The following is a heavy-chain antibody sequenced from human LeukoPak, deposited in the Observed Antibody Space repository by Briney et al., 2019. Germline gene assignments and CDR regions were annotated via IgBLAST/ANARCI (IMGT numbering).Heavy chain of an antibody. D-gene: IGHD5-18*01. CDR3: AREATFTAYNFDF. CDR1: GFTFSSYW. Sequence: GGSLRLSCAASGFTFSSYWMTWVRQAPGKGLEWVANIRFDSSEIHYVDSVRGRFTISRDNTRNSVCLQMNSLRAQDTAVYYCAREATFTAYNFDFWGQGILVTVSS. J-gene: IGHJ4*02. CDR2: IRFDSSEI. V-gene: IGHV3-7*01.